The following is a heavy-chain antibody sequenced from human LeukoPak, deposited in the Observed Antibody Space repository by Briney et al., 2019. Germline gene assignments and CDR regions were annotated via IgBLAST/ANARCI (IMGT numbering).Heavy chain of an antibody. CDR1: GFIFRNYG. CDR2: IWYDGTNE. D-gene: IGHD3-3*01. J-gene: IGHJ4*02. CDR3: VRGYYDGNSDFDY. Sequence: GSLRLSCAASGFIFRNYGMHWVRQAPGKGLEWVAAIWYDGTNENYVDSVKGRFTISRDNSKNTLYLEMDNLRVEDTAVYYCVRGYYDGNSDFDYWGQGTLVTVSS. V-gene: IGHV3-33*01.